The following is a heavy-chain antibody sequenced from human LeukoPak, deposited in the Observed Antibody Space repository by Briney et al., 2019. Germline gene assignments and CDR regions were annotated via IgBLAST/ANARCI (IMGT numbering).Heavy chain of an antibody. D-gene: IGHD3-3*01. CDR3: ARDRRYYDFWSGYPTGFDY. V-gene: IGHV1-18*01. J-gene: IGHJ4*02. CDR1: GYTFTSYG. Sequence: ASVKVSCKASGYTFTSYGISWVRQAPGQGLEWMGWISAYNGNTNYAQKLQGRVTMTTDTSTSTAYMELRSLRSDDTAVYYCARDRRYYDFWSGYPTGFDYWGQGTLVTVSS. CDR2: ISAYNGNT.